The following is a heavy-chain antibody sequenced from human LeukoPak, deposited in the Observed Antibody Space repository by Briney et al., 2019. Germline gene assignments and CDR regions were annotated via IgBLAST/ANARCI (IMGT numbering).Heavy chain of an antibody. Sequence: QSGGSPRLSCAASGFTFRDYWMSWVRQAPGKGLEWEANIKTDGTEAYYMDSVKGRFNISRDNAKNALYLQMSSLRTEDTAVYYCARDYDFWSGYFDWWGQGTRVTVSS. CDR3: ARDYDFWSGYFDW. CDR1: GFTFRDYW. V-gene: IGHV3-7*05. CDR2: IKTDGTEA. J-gene: IGHJ4*02. D-gene: IGHD3-3*01.